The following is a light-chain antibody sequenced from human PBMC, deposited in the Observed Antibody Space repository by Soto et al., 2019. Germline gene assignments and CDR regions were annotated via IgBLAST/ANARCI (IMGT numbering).Light chain of an antibody. V-gene: IGKV1-5*03. Sequence: DIQMTQSPSTLSASVGDRVTITCRASQSISYSLAWYQQKPGKAPKLLIYEASNLKSGVPSRFSGSGSGTEYTLTLSGLQPDDFASYYCQQYNGYWTFGQGTKVEIK. J-gene: IGKJ1*01. CDR3: QQYNGYWT. CDR2: EAS. CDR1: QSISYS.